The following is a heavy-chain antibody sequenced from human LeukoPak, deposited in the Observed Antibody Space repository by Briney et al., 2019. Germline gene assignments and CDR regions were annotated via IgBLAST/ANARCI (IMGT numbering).Heavy chain of an antibody. Sequence: GASVKVSCKASGFTFTGYYIHWVRQAPGQGLEWMGWVKPNSGGTNYAQMFQGRVTMTRDTSINTAYMELNGLRSDDTAVYYCARDSNGGNWSLGYWGEGTLVTVSS. D-gene: IGHD4-23*01. CDR1: GFTFTGYY. V-gene: IGHV1-2*02. J-gene: IGHJ4*02. CDR3: ARDSNGGNWSLGY. CDR2: VKPNSGGT.